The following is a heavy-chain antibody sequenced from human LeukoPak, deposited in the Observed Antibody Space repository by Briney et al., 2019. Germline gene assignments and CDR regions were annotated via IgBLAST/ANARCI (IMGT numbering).Heavy chain of an antibody. V-gene: IGHV4-30-4*01. D-gene: IGHD3-22*01. Sequence: SETLSLTCTVSGGSISSGDYYWSWIRQPPGKGLEWIGYIYYSGSTFYNPSLKSRVNISVDTCKTQFSPKVRSVTAADTAVYYCARDHHHDSSDYYQPSYFDYWGQGTLVTVSS. CDR1: GGSISSGDYY. J-gene: IGHJ4*02. CDR3: ARDHHHDSSDYYQPSYFDY. CDR2: IYYSGST.